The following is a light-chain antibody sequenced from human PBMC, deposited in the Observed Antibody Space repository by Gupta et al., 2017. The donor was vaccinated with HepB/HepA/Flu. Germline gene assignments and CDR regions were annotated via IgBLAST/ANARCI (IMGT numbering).Light chain of an antibody. J-gene: IGLJ2*01. Sequence: SYELTQPPSVSVSPGQTASITCSGDKLGDKYACWYQQKPGQSPVQVIYQDSKRPSGIPERFSGSNSGNKATLTISGTQAMDEADYYCQAWDSRNVVFGGGTKLTVI. CDR1: KLGDKY. CDR3: QAWDSRNVV. V-gene: IGLV3-1*01. CDR2: QDS.